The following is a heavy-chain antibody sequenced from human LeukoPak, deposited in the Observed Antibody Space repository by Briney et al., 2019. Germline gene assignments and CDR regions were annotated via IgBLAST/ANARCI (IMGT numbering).Heavy chain of an antibody. D-gene: IGHD1-26*01. J-gene: IGHJ5*02. Sequence: GSLRLSCAASGFTFTNAWMSWVRQAPGKGLEWVANIKQDGSEKYYVDSVKGRFIISRDNAKNSLHLQMNSLRVEDMAVYYCARDGSGGSTQYNWFDPWGQGTLVTVSS. CDR1: GFTFTNAW. V-gene: IGHV3-7*01. CDR2: IKQDGSEK. CDR3: ARDGSGGSTQYNWFDP.